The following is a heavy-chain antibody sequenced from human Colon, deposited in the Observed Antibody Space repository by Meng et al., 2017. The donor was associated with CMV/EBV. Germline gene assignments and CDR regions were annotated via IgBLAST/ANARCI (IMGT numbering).Heavy chain of an antibody. CDR3: SRDPFSGGDCCDSEH. CDR2: ISGGGDKT. Sequence: GGSLRLSCVASGLPFARYDMNWVRLAPGKGLEWVSRISGGGDKTYYADSVKGRFTVSRDNSDNTLYLQMNSLGTDDTAVYYCSRDPFSGGDCCDSEHWGQGTLVTVSS. D-gene: IGHD2-21*02. CDR1: GLPFARYD. J-gene: IGHJ1*01. V-gene: IGHV3-23*01.